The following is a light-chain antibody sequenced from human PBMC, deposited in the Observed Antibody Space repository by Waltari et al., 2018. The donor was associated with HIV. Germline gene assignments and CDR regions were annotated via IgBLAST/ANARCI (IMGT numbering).Light chain of an antibody. Sequence: QSVLTQPPSVSAAPGQKVTFSCSGSPSNIGDNYLSWYQNLPGTAPKLLIFENNKRPSGIPDRFSGSKSGTSATLGITGLQTGDEADYYCGTWDSNLSAWVFGGGTKVTVL. CDR2: ENN. J-gene: IGLJ3*02. CDR1: PSNIGDNY. V-gene: IGLV1-51*02. CDR3: GTWDSNLSAWV.